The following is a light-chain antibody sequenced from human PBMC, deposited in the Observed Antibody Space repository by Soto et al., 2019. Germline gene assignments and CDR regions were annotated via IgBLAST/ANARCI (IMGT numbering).Light chain of an antibody. CDR2: EVV. V-gene: IGLV2-14*01. CDR3: SSYTPTTWV. J-gene: IGLJ3*02. CDR1: TSDIGNNEY. Sequence: QSALTQPASVSGSPGQSITISCTGTTSDIGNNEYVSWYQQHPGKAPQLIIYEVVNRPSGVSNRFSVSKSSNTASLTISGLQAEDEADYYCSSYTPTTWVFGGGTKLTVL.